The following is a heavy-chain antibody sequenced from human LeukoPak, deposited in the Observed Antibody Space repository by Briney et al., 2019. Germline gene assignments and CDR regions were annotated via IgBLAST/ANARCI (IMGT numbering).Heavy chain of an antibody. CDR3: AKDAEHSSGWYPGN. CDR2: ILFDGNNK. CDR1: GFTFSSYA. J-gene: IGHJ4*02. V-gene: IGHV3-30*18. D-gene: IGHD6-13*01. Sequence: GGSLRLSCAASGFTFSSYAMSWVRQAPGKGLEWVAAILFDGNNKYYADSVRGRFTISRDNSKNTLYLQMNSLRDEDTAVYYCAKDAEHSSGWYPGNWGQGTLVIVSS.